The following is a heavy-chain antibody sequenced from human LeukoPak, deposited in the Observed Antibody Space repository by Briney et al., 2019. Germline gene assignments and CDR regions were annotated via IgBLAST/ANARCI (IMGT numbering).Heavy chain of an antibody. J-gene: IGHJ6*03. Sequence: GGSLRLSCAASGFTVSSNYMSWVRQAPGKGLEWVSVIYSGGSTYYADSVKGRFTISRDNSKNTLYLQMNSLRAEDTAVYYCARVSVAGGVYQLLEYYYYYMDVWGKGTTVTVSS. CDR3: ARVSVAGGVYQLLEYYYYYMDV. D-gene: IGHD2-2*01. V-gene: IGHV3-53*01. CDR2: IYSGGST. CDR1: GFTVSSNY.